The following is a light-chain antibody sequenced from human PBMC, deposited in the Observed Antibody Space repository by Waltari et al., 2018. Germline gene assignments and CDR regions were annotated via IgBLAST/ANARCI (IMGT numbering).Light chain of an antibody. CDR1: QSVSRA. J-gene: IGKJ1*01. CDR3: QHYVSLPVT. Sequence: EIVLTQPPGTLSLSPGDRATLSCRASQSVSRALAWYQQNPGQAPRLLIYGASNRDTGIPDRFSGSGSGTDFSLIISRLEPEDFAVYYCQHYVSLPVTFGQGTKVEIK. V-gene: IGKV3-20*01. CDR2: GAS.